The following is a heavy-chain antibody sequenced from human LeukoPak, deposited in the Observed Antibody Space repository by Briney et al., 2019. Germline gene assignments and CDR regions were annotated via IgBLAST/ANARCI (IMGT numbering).Heavy chain of an antibody. Sequence: SETLSLTCTVSGGSISSSSYYWGWIRQPPGTGLEWIGGISYSGSTSYITPSLKSRVTISVDTSKNQISLKLSSVTAADTAVYYCARNRYYYGSRNYGVPTWFDPWGQGTLVTVSS. D-gene: IGHD3-10*01. V-gene: IGHV4-39*01. CDR2: ISYSGST. J-gene: IGHJ5*02. CDR1: GGSISSSSYY. CDR3: ARNRYYYGSRNYGVPTWFDP.